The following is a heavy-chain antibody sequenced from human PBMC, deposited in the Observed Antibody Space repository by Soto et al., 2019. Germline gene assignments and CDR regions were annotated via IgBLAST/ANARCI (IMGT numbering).Heavy chain of an antibody. D-gene: IGHD3-9*01. CDR2: INSDGSST. J-gene: IGHJ5*02. Sequence: EVQLVESGGGLVQPGGSLRLSCAASGFTFSSYWMHWVRQAPGKGLVWVSRINSDGSSTSYADSVKGRFTISRDNAKNTLYLQMNRLRAEDTAVYYCARGEVLRYFDWLLPDLGWFDPWGQGTLVTVSS. CDR3: ARGEVLRYFDWLLPDLGWFDP. CDR1: GFTFSSYW. V-gene: IGHV3-74*01.